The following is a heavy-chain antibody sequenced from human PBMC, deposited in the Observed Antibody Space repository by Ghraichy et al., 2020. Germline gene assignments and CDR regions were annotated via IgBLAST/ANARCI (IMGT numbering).Heavy chain of an antibody. V-gene: IGHV3-21*01. J-gene: IGHJ4*02. CDR2: ISSSGYYI. CDR3: TRTSLLRGVVIYYFDH. D-gene: IGHD3-10*01. CDR1: GFTFSSYS. Sequence: GESLNISCEASGFTFSSYSVNWVRQAPGKGLEWVSSISSSGYYIYYADSLKGRFTISRDNAKNSLYLQMNSLRAEDTAVYYCTRTSLLRGVVIYYFDHWGQGTPVTVSS.